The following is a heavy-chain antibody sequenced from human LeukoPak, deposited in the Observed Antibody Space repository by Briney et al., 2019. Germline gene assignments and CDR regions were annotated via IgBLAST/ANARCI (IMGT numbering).Heavy chain of an antibody. D-gene: IGHD6-19*01. V-gene: IGHV3-23*01. J-gene: IGHJ4*02. CDR2: ISGSDGGT. CDR3: AKDPPGAGPDFDC. Sequence: PGGSLRLSCATSGFTFSSYTMNWVRQAPGKGLEWVSGISGSDGGTYYADSVKGRFTISRDNSKNTLYLQMNSLRVEGTAVYYCAKDPPGAGPDFDCWGQGTLVTVSS. CDR1: GFTFSSYT.